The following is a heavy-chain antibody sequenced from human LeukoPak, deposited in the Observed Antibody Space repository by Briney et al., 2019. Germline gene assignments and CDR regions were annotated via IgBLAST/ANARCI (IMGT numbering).Heavy chain of an antibody. Sequence: PSETLSLTCTVSGGSMSSYYWSLIRQPAGKGLEWIGRIHTSGTTYYSPSLKSRVTMSVDTSKNQFSLRLTSVTAADTAVYYCARGDYFDGGGRNWFDPWGQGTLVTVSS. CDR2: IHTSGTT. D-gene: IGHD3-16*01. V-gene: IGHV4-4*07. CDR3: ARGDYFDGGGRNWFDP. CDR1: GGSMSSYY. J-gene: IGHJ5*02.